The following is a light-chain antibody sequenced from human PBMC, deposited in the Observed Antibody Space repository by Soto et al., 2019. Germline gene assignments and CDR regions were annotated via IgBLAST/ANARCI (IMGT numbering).Light chain of an antibody. J-gene: IGLJ3*02. CDR1: SSDIGGYKY. CDR2: EVS. Sequence: QSVLTQPASASGSLGQSITISCTGTSSDIGGYKYVSWHQQHPGKAPKLIIFEVSNRPSGVSDRFSGSNSGNTASLTISGLQAEDEADYYCTSYSRYRVLVFGGGTK. V-gene: IGLV2-14*01. CDR3: TSYSRYRVLV.